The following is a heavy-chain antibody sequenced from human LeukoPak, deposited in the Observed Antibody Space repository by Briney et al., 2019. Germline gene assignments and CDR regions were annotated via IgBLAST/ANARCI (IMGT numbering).Heavy chain of an antibody. V-gene: IGHV3-7*01. CDR3: ARDGDYDYVWGSYRYPPFDY. J-gene: IGHJ4*02. CDR2: IKQDGSEK. CDR1: GFTFSSYW. D-gene: IGHD3-16*02. Sequence: QPGGSLRLSCAASGFTFSSYWMSWVRQAPGKGLERVANIKQDGSEKYYVDSVKGRFTISRDNAKNSLYLQMNSLRAEDTAVYYCARDGDYDYVWGSYRYPPFDYWGQGTLVTVSS.